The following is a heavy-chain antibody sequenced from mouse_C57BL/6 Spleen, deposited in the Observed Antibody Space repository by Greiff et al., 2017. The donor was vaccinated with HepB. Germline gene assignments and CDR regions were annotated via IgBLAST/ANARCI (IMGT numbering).Heavy chain of an antibody. CDR1: GYSITSGYD. V-gene: IGHV3-1*01. D-gene: IGHD2-1*01. Sequence: DVQLQESGPGMVKPSQSLSLTCTVTGYSITSGYDWHWIRHFPGNKLEWMGYISYSVSTNYNPSLKSRISITHDTSKNHFFLKLNSVTTEDTATYYCARRNRYYLDYWGQGTTLTVSS. J-gene: IGHJ2*01. CDR2: ISYSVST. CDR3: ARRNRYYLDY.